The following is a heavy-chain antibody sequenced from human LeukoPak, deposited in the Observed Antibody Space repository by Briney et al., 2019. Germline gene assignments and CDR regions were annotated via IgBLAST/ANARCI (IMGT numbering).Heavy chain of an antibody. Sequence: PGGSLRLSCAASGFTFTSYAMHWVRQAPGKGLEWGAVISNDGNNQYYADSVKGRFTISRDSSKHTRYLQLNRLRPEATAVYYCASSYRSAWYYFDYWRQGTLVTVSS. CDR1: GFTFTSYA. CDR3: ASSYRSAWYYFDY. J-gene: IGHJ4*02. D-gene: IGHD6-19*01. V-gene: IGHV3-30-3*01. CDR2: ISNDGNNQ.